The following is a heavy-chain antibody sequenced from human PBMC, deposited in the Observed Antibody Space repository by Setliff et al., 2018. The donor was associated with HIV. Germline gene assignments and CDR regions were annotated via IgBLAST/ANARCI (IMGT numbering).Heavy chain of an antibody. Sequence: PSETLSLTCTVSGDSISSGGYFWSWIRQPAGKGLEWVGHIHTTGSTNYNPSLKSRVTISVDTSKNQFSLKLNSVTAADTAVYYCARSPGVDTNMAFDYWGQGILVTVSS. CDR1: GDSISSGGYF. V-gene: IGHV4-61*09. J-gene: IGHJ4*02. D-gene: IGHD5-18*01. CDR2: IHTTGST. CDR3: ARSPGVDTNMAFDY.